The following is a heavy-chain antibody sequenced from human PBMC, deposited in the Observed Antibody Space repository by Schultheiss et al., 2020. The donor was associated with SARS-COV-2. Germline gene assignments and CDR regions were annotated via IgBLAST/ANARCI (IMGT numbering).Heavy chain of an antibody. CDR2: IWYDGSKK. CDR3: ARDFYAFDI. Sequence: GGSLRLSCAASGFTFSSYGMHWVSQAPGKGLEWVAVIWYDGSKKYYADSVKGRFTISRDNSKNTLYLQMNSLRAEDTAVYYCARDFYAFDIWGQGTMVTVSS. V-gene: IGHV3-33*01. J-gene: IGHJ3*02. CDR1: GFTFSSYG.